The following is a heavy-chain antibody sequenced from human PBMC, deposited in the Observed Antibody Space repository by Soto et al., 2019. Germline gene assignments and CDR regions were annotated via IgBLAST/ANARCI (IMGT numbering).Heavy chain of an antibody. D-gene: IGHD5-12*01. J-gene: IGHJ2*01. CDR1: GGSISSSSYY. V-gene: IGHV4-39*01. CDR2: IYYSGST. Sequence: SETLSLTCTVSGGSISSSSYYWGWIRQPPGKGLEWIGSIYYSGSTYYNPSLKSRVTISVDTSKNQFSLKLSSVTAADTAVYYCARERREYSGYGYWYFDLWGRGTLVTVSS. CDR3: ARERREYSGYGYWYFDL.